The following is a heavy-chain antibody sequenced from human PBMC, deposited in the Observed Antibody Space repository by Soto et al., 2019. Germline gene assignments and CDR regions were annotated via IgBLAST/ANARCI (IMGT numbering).Heavy chain of an antibody. CDR3: AKVGGSSWYNYYGMDV. V-gene: IGHV3-23*01. Sequence: ESGGGLVQPGGSLRLSCAASGFTFSSYAMSWVRQAPGKGLEWVSAISGSGGSTYYADSVKGRFTISRDNSKNTLYLQMNSLRAEDTAVYYCAKVGGSSWYNYYGMDVWGQGTTVTVSS. CDR1: GFTFSSYA. J-gene: IGHJ6*02. D-gene: IGHD6-13*01. CDR2: ISGSGGST.